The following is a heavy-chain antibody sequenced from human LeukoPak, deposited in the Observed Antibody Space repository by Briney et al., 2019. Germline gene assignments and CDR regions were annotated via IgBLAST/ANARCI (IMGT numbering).Heavy chain of an antibody. Sequence: ASVKVSCKASGYTFTSYGISWVRQAPGQGRRWMGWISGYSGNTKYAQKLQGRVTMTTDTSTTTAYVELKSLRSDDTAVYYCARPVGAGNFDYGGQGTLVTVSS. J-gene: IGHJ4*02. D-gene: IGHD3-10*01. CDR2: ISGYSGNT. V-gene: IGHV1-18*01. CDR3: ARPVGAGNFDY. CDR1: GYTFTSYG.